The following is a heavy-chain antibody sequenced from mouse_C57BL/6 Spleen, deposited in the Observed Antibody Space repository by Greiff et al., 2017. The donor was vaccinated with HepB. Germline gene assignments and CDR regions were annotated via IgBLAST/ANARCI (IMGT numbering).Heavy chain of an antibody. CDR1: GYTFTSYW. J-gene: IGHJ4*01. D-gene: IGHD1-1*01. CDR2: IYPGSGST. V-gene: IGHV1-55*01. CDR3: ARGLLRSSYAMDY. Sequence: QVQLQQPGAELVKPGASVKMSCKASGYTFTSYWITWVKQRPGQGLEWIGDIYPGSGSTNYNEKFKSKATLTVDTSSSTAYMQLSSLTSEDSAVYYCARGLLRSSYAMDYWGQGTSVTVSS.